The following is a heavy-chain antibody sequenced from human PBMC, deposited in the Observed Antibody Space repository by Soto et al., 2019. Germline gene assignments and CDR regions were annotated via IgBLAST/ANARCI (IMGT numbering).Heavy chain of an antibody. CDR1: GYTFTSYD. Sequence: ASVKVSCKASGYTFTSYDINWVRQATGQGLEWMGWMNPNSGNTGYAQKFQGRVTMTRNTSISTAYMGLSSLRSEDTAVYYCARGVVCRSIIISSCYVDYWGQGTLVTVSS. V-gene: IGHV1-8*01. CDR3: ARGVVCRSIIISSCYVDY. D-gene: IGHD2-2*01. CDR2: MNPNSGNT. J-gene: IGHJ4*02.